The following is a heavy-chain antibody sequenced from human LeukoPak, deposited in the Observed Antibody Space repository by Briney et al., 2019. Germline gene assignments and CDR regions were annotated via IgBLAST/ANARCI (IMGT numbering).Heavy chain of an antibody. D-gene: IGHD1-14*01. Sequence: PGGSLRLSCAASGFTFSTYAMTWVRQAPGKGLEWVSGISGSGASTYYEDSVKGRFTISRDNSKNTLYLQMNSLRAEDTALYYCAKAIRQNRDLYDYWGQGTLVTVSS. CDR1: GFTFSTYA. CDR2: ISGSGAST. J-gene: IGHJ4*02. CDR3: AKAIRQNRDLYDY. V-gene: IGHV3-23*01.